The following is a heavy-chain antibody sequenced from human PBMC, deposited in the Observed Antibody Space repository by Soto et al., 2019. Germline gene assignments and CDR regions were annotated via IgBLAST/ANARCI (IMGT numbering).Heavy chain of an antibody. CDR3: ARDCSGGSCYSLVDYYYYYYMDV. V-gene: IGHV1-18*01. CDR1: GYTFTSYG. D-gene: IGHD2-15*01. Sequence: ASVKVSCKASGYTFTSYGISWVRQAPGQGLEWMGWISAYNGNTNYAQKLQGRVTMTTDTSTSTAYMELRSLRSDDTAVYYCARDCSGGSCYSLVDYYYYYYMDVWGKGTTVTVSS. J-gene: IGHJ6*03. CDR2: ISAYNGNT.